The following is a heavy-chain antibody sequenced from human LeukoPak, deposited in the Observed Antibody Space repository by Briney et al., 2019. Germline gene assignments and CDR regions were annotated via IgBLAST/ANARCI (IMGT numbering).Heavy chain of an antibody. CDR1: GYTFTSYY. J-gene: IGHJ4*02. CDR3: ARDRAMTYDYVWGSYRYPKDY. V-gene: IGHV1-46*03. Sequence: ASVKVSCKASGYTFTSYYMHWVRQAPGQGLEWMGIINPSGGSTSYAQKFQGRVTMTRDTSTSTVYMELSSLRSEDTAVYYCARDRAMTYDYVWGSYRYPKDYWGQGTLVTVSS. D-gene: IGHD3-16*02. CDR2: INPSGGST.